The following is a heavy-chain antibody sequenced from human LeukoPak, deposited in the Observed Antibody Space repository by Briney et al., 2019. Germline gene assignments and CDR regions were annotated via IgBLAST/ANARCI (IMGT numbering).Heavy chain of an antibody. CDR1: GYSFTSYW. J-gene: IGHJ3*02. D-gene: IGHD2-15*01. CDR3: ASTEEGGSWYDAFDI. CDR2: IHPGDSDT. Sequence: GESLKISCKGSGYSFTSYWIGWVRQMPGKGLEWMGIIHPGDSDTRYSPSFQGQVTISADKSISTAYLQWSSLKASDTAMYYCASTEEGGSWYDAFDIWGQGTMVTVSS. V-gene: IGHV5-51*01.